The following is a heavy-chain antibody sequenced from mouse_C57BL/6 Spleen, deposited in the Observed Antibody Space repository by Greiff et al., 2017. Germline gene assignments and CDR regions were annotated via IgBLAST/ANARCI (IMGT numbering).Heavy chain of an antibody. J-gene: IGHJ4*01. CDR2: IYPGSGST. V-gene: IGHV1-55*01. CDR3: ARYKKYDGYYDYYAMDY. D-gene: IGHD2-3*01. CDR1: GYTFTSYW. Sequence: VQLQQPGAELVKPGASVKMSCKASGYTFTSYWITWVKQRPGQGLEWIGDIYPGSGSTNYNEKFKSKATLTVDTSSSTAYMQLSSLTSEDSAVYYCARYKKYDGYYDYYAMDYWGQGTSVTVSS.